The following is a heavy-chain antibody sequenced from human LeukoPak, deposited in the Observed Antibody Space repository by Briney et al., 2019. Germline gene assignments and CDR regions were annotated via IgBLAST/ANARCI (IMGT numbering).Heavy chain of an antibody. CDR2: INQDGSEE. D-gene: IGHD2-15*01. CDR1: GFTFSNYW. CDR3: ARDVGGNFDY. J-gene: IGHJ4*02. Sequence: GGSLRLSCAASGFTFSNYWVNWVRQAPGKGLEWVANINQDGSEEQYVDSLKGRFTISRDNAKNSVYLEMISLRAEDTAVYYCARDVGGNFDYWGQGTLVTVSS. V-gene: IGHV3-7*05.